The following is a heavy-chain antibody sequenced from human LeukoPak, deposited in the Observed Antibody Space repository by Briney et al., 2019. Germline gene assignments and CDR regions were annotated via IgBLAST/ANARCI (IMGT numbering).Heavy chain of an antibody. CDR2: IRGDGSST. Sequence: GGSLRLSCAASGFTFTNYAMSWVRQAPGKGLEWVSVIRGDGSSTYYADSTKGRFTISRDNAKNSLYLQMNSLRAEDTAVYYCARDGYCGGDCYSGSEFDYWGQGTLVTVSS. J-gene: IGHJ4*02. V-gene: IGHV3-23*01. CDR1: GFTFTNYA. CDR3: ARDGYCGGDCYSGSEFDY. D-gene: IGHD2-21*01.